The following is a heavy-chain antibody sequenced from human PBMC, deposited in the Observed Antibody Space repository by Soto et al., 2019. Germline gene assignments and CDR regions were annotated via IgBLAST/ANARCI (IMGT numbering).Heavy chain of an antibody. CDR3: TRALDGMIPTAY. CDR2: INSDGTYT. Sequence: EVHLVESGGGLVQPGGSLRLSCAASGFTFSGYWMHWVRQAPGKGLTWVSRINSDGTYTNSADSVRGRFTISRDDARNTLYLQMNSLRIQDTAVYYCTRALDGMIPTAYWGQGTLVTVSS. D-gene: IGHD3-22*01. V-gene: IGHV3-74*01. CDR1: GFTFSGYW. J-gene: IGHJ4*02.